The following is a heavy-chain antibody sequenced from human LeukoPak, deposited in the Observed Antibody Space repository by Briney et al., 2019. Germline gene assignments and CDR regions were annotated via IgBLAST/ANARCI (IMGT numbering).Heavy chain of an antibody. CDR1: GFTFSSYG. V-gene: IGHV3-23*01. Sequence: GGTLRLSCAASGFTFSSYGMSWVRQAPGKGLEWVSAITGIGDNTNYADSVMGRFTISRDNSKNTLYLQMNSLRAEDTAVYYCAKDSGRGMDFDYWGQGTLVTVSS. CDR2: ITGIGDNT. J-gene: IGHJ4*02. D-gene: IGHD1-26*01. CDR3: AKDSGRGMDFDY.